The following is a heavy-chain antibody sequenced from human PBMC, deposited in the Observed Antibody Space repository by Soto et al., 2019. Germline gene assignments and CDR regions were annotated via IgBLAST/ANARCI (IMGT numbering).Heavy chain of an antibody. V-gene: IGHV3-64D*06. Sequence: PGGSLRLSCSASGFTFSSYAMHWVRQAPGKGLEYVSAISSNGGSTYYADSVKGRFTISRDNSKNTLYLQMGSLRAEDTAVYYCVIQVAAGTFGYWGQGTLVTVSS. CDR1: GFTFSSYA. J-gene: IGHJ4*02. D-gene: IGHD6-13*01. CDR2: ISSNGGST. CDR3: VIQVAAGTFGY.